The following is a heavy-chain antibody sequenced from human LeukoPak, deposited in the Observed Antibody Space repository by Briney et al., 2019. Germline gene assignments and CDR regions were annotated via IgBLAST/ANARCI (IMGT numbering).Heavy chain of an antibody. V-gene: IGHV3-23*01. J-gene: IGHJ4*02. Sequence: GGSLRLSCAASGFTFSIYAMSWVRQAPGKGLEWVSSISGSTGSTYYADSVKGRFTISRDDSKNTLYLQMNSLKTEDTAVYYCTTDEYSSRTLDYWGQGTLVTVSS. CDR1: GFTFSIYA. D-gene: IGHD6-13*01. CDR3: TTDEYSSRTLDY. CDR2: ISGSTGST.